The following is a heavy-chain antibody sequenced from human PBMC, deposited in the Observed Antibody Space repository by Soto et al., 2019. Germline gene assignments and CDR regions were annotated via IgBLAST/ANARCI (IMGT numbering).Heavy chain of an antibody. CDR1: GFTFSSYA. J-gene: IGHJ4*02. Sequence: GGSLRLSCAASGFTFSSYAMSWVRQAPGKGLEWVSAISGSGGSTYYADSVKGRFTISRDNSKNTLYLQMNSLRAEDTAVYYWAKGDFGDFWSSHHDWGQGPRVTVSS. CDR3: AKGDFGDFWSSHHD. CDR2: ISGSGGST. V-gene: IGHV3-23*01. D-gene: IGHD3-3*01.